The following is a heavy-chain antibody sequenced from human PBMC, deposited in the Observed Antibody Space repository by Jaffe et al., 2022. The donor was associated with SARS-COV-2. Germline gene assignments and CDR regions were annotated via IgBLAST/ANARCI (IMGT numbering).Heavy chain of an antibody. Sequence: QVQLVESGGGVVQPGRSLRLSCAASGFIFSNYAIYWVRQAPGKGLEWVAVISFNGNDKFYADSVRGRFTISRNNSNNTMYLQMNSLRPADTAVYYCARLGGSGGNIFETLVDAFDIWGQGTRVTVSS. V-gene: IGHV3-30*04. CDR1: GFIFSNYA. CDR2: ISFNGNDK. J-gene: IGHJ3*02. D-gene: IGHD3-3*01. CDR3: ARLGGSGGNIFETLVDAFDI.